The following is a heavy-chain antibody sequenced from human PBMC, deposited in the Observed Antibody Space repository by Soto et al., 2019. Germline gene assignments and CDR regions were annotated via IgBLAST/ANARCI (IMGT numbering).Heavy chain of an antibody. D-gene: IGHD2-15*01. J-gene: IGHJ6*02. CDR3: ARGWPGGNPFYYYYGMDV. CDR2: IYYSGST. Sequence: SETLSLTCTVSGGSISSGGYYWSWIRQHPGKGLEWIGYIYYSGSTYYNPSLKSRVTISVDTSKNQFSLKLSSVTAADTAVYYCARGWPGGNPFYYYYGMDVWGQGTTVTVSS. CDR1: GGSISSGGYY. V-gene: IGHV4-31*03.